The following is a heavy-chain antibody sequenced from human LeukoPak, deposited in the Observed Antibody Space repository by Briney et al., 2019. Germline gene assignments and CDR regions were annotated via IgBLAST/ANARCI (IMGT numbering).Heavy chain of an antibody. Sequence: GASVKVSCKASGYTFTSYGISWVRRAPGQGLEWMGWINPNSGGTNYAQKFQGRVTMTRDTSISTAYMELSRLRSDDTAVYYCARASGYSSGYYETPFVYWGQGTLVTVSS. D-gene: IGHD6-19*01. CDR1: GYTFTSYG. CDR3: ARASGYSSGYYETPFVY. V-gene: IGHV1-2*02. CDR2: INPNSGGT. J-gene: IGHJ4*02.